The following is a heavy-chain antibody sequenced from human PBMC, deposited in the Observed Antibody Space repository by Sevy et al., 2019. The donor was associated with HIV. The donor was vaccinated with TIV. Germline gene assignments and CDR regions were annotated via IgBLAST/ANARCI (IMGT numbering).Heavy chain of an antibody. Sequence: GGSLRLSCAASGFTFSSYSINWVRQAPGKGLEWVASIRGLRNYIYYSDPMKGRFSLSRDNAKNSLYLHMNSLRAEDTAVYYCVRAGNWPYFDYWGQGTLVTVSS. J-gene: IGHJ4*02. CDR1: GFTFSSYS. CDR3: VRAGNWPYFDY. V-gene: IGHV3-21*01. D-gene: IGHD1-1*01. CDR2: IRGLRNYI.